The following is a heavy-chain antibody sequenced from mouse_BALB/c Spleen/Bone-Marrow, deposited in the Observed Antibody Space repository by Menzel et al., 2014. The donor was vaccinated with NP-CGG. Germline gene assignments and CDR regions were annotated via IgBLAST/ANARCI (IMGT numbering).Heavy chain of an antibody. CDR3: ARLGYYGGFAY. J-gene: IGHJ3*01. D-gene: IGHD2-3*01. Sequence: EVKVVESGGGLVQPGGSLKLSCAASGFDFSGFWMGWVRQAPGKGLEWIGEINPNSRTINYTPSLKDRFIISRDNAKNTLYLQMSKVRSEDTALYYCARLGYYGGFAYWGQGTLVTVSA. CDR2: INPNSRTI. V-gene: IGHV4-1*02. CDR1: GFDFSGFW.